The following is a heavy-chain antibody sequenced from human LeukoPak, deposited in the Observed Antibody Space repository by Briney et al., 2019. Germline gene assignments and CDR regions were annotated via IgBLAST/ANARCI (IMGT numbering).Heavy chain of an antibody. D-gene: IGHD5-12*01. J-gene: IGHJ4*02. CDR1: GFTSSSYS. Sequence: GGSLRLSCAASGFTSSSYSMNWVRQAPGKGLEWVSSISSSSSYIYYADSVKGRFTISRDNAKNSLYLQMNSLRAEDTAVYYCARGAAGYSGYDLVTYYFDYWGQGTLVTVSS. CDR2: ISSSSSYI. V-gene: IGHV3-21*01. CDR3: ARGAAGYSGYDLVTYYFDY.